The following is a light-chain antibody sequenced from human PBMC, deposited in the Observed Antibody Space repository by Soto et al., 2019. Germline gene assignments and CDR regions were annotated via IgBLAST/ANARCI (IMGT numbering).Light chain of an antibody. V-gene: IGKV3-20*01. CDR1: QSVSSSY. Sequence: IVLTPSPGTLSLSPGERATLSCRASQSVSSSYLAWYQQKPGQAPRLLIYGASSRATGIPDRFSGSGSGTDFTLTISRLEPEDFAVYYCQQYNNWPKMFGPGTKVDIK. J-gene: IGKJ1*01. CDR2: GAS. CDR3: QQYNNWPKM.